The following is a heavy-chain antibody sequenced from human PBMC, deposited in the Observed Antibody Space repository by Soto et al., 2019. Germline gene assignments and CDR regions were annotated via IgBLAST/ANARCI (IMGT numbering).Heavy chain of an antibody. D-gene: IGHD3-9*01. J-gene: IGHJ4*02. CDR2: IYWDDDK. CDR1: GFSLSTSGVG. V-gene: IGHV2-5*02. Sequence: QITLKESGPTLVKPTQTLTLTCTFSGFSLSTSGVGVGWIRQPPGKALEWLALIYWDDDKRYSPSLKSRLTITKDTSKNQVVLTMTNMDPVDTATYYCAHINHAILTGYKGGFDYWGQGTLVTVSS. CDR3: AHINHAILTGYKGGFDY.